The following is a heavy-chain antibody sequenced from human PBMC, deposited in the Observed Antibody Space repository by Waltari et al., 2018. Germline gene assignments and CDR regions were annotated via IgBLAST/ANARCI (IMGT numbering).Heavy chain of an antibody. CDR3: ASHCSGGTCYHGFDI. Sequence: QVQLQQWGAGLLKPSETLSLTCAVSGGSFGAYYWSWIRQPPGKGLEWIGQIDHSGGTRYTPSLKSRVTVSLDTSKNQFSLKLSSVTAADTAVYYCASHCSGGTCYHGFDIWGQGTMVTVSS. J-gene: IGHJ3*02. V-gene: IGHV4-34*02. CDR1: GGSFGAYY. D-gene: IGHD2-15*01. CDR2: IDHSGGT.